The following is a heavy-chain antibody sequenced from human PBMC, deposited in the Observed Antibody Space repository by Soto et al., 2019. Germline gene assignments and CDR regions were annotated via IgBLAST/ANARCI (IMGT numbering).Heavy chain of an antibody. J-gene: IGHJ4*02. CDR2: IDSSGGYT. CDR3: ARDLRRNSGSYFDY. Sequence: GGSLRLSCAASGFRFSDYYMSWIRQAPGKGLEWISYIDSSGGYTNYADSVKGRFTISRDNAKNSLYLQVSSLRAEDTAIYYCARDLRRNSGSYFDYWGQGTPVTVSS. D-gene: IGHD1-26*01. V-gene: IGHV3-11*05. CDR1: GFRFSDYY.